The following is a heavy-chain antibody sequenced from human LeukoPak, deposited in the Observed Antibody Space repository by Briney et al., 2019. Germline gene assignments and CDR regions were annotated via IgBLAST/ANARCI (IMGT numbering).Heavy chain of an antibody. J-gene: IGHJ3*02. CDR1: GYSISSGYY. CDR3: ARVPSSGYYYGGRGAFDI. Sequence: ETLSLTCTVSGYSISSGYYWGWIRQAPGKGLEWVANIMQDGSEKYYVDSVKGRFTISRDNAKKSLYLQMNSLRAEDTAVYYCARVPSSGYYYGGRGAFDIWGQGTMVTVSS. CDR2: IMQDGSEK. D-gene: IGHD3-22*01. V-gene: IGHV3-7*01.